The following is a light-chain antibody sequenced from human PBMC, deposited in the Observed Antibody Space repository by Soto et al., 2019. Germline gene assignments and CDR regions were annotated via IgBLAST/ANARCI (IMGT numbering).Light chain of an antibody. J-gene: IGKJ1*01. CDR2: VAS. Sequence: ETVLTQSPGTLSLSPGERATLSCRASQTIRSNYLAWYRQTPGQAPRLLIYVASNRATGIADRLSGSGSGTDFTRFISRLEPEDFALYYCQQYCIAPWTFGQGTKVEIK. CDR1: QTIRSNY. V-gene: IGKV3-20*01. CDR3: QQYCIAPWT.